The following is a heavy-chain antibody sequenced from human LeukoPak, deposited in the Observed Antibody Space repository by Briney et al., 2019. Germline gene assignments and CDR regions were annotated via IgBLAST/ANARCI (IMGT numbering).Heavy chain of an antibody. J-gene: IGHJ6*02. CDR2: IYYTGTT. Sequence: SETLSLTCSVSGGSISNYWSWIRQLPGKGLEWIGYIYYTGTTNYNPSLRSRVTISVDTSRNQFSLRLSSVTAADTAVYYCAREDPQTTVPEGMDVWGHGTTVILSS. V-gene: IGHV4-59*01. CDR3: AREDPQTTVPEGMDV. CDR1: GGSISNY. D-gene: IGHD4-17*01.